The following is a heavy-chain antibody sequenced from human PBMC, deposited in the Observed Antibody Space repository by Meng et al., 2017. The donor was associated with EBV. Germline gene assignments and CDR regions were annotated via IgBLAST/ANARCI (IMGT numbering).Heavy chain of an antibody. D-gene: IGHD3-10*01. CDR3: ARDVYGSGTYRSDP. Sequence: GQLCQSGAVVNKPGAAVKVSCKSSGYTVTRYEIKWVRQAPGQGLEWMGWMNPGSGDTGYAQKFQGRVTMTRDTSINTAYMDLSNLKSDDTALYYCARDVYGSGTYRSDPWGQGTLVTVSS. CDR2: MNPGSGDT. V-gene: IGHV1-8*01. J-gene: IGHJ5*02. CDR1: GYTVTRYE.